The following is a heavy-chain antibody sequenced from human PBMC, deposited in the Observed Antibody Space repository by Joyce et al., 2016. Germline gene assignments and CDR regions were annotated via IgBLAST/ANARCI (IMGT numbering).Heavy chain of an antibody. CDR1: GLTFRTTW. J-gene: IGHJ4*02. CDR3: TTDPRY. V-gene: IGHV3-15*01. Sequence: VQLVESGGGLVQPGESLRLSCGVSGLTFRTTWMSWVRQAPGKGLGWIGRIKSKNDGGTLDYIETVKGRFTLSRDDSTNTVYLQMDSLKIEDTAMYYCTTDPRYWGRGTLVTVSS. CDR2: IKSKNDGGTL.